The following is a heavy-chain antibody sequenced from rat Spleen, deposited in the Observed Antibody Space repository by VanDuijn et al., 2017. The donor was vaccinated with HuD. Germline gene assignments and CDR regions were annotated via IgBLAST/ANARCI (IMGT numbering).Heavy chain of an antibody. CDR1: GLSFSNYD. CDR2: ISYDGTAT. J-gene: IGHJ3*01. D-gene: IGHD1-12*01. CDR3: TRGGQIYNNDVWFAY. Sequence: EVQLVESGGGLVQPGRSMKLSCAASGLSFSNYDMAWVRQAPTKGLEWVASISYDGTATYYRDSVKGRFTLSRDDAKSTLYLQMNSLRSEDTATYFCTRGGQIYNNDVWFAYWGQGTLVTVSS. V-gene: IGHV5-22*01.